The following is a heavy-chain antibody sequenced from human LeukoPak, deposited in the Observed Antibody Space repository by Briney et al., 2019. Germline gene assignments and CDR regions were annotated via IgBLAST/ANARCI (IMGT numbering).Heavy chain of an antibody. Sequence: SQTLSLTCTVSGGSISSGGYYWSWIRQHPGKGLEWIGYIYYSGSTYYNPSLKSRVTISVDTSKNQFSLKLSSVTAADTAVYYLARVRARVRGERSRYFNYWAREPWSPSPQ. D-gene: IGHD3-10*01. J-gene: IGHJ4*02. CDR1: GGSISSGGYY. CDR2: IYYSGST. CDR3: ARVRARVRGERSRYFNY. V-gene: IGHV4-30-4*08.